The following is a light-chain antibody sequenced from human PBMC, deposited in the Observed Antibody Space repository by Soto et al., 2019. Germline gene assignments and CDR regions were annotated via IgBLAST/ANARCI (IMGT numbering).Light chain of an antibody. Sequence: EIGLTHSQATLSLSPCERASLSLRASQSVSSYSAWYQQKPGQAPRPLIDDASNRATGIPARFSGSGSGTDFTLTISRLEHEDFAVYYWQHYGSSWTFGQGTKVDIK. V-gene: IGKV3-11*01. CDR3: QHYGSSWT. CDR2: DAS. CDR1: QSVSSY. J-gene: IGKJ1*01.